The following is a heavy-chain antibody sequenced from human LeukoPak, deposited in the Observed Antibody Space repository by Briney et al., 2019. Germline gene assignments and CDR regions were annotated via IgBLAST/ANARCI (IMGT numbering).Heavy chain of an antibody. Sequence: GRSLRLSCAASGLTFRNYGMHWVRQAPGKGLEWVAVIWYDGSNQYYVDSVKGRFTVSRDNAKNTLYLQMNILRAEDTAVYYCATDRNSGKYYDYWGQGTLVTVSS. CDR1: GLTFRNYG. D-gene: IGHD1-26*01. J-gene: IGHJ4*02. CDR2: IWYDGSNQ. V-gene: IGHV3-33*01. CDR3: ATDRNSGKYYDY.